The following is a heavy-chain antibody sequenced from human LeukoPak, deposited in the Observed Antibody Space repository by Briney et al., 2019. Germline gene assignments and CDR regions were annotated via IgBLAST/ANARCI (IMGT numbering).Heavy chain of an antibody. CDR3: ARAWYYYDSSGLLY. J-gene: IGHJ4*02. Sequence: PGGSLRLSCAASGFTFSSYWMHWVRQAPGKGLVWVSRINSDGSSTSYADSVKGRFTISRDNAKNTLYLQMNSLRAEDAAVHYCARAWYYYDSSGLLYWGQGTLVTVSS. V-gene: IGHV3-74*01. D-gene: IGHD3-22*01. CDR2: INSDGSST. CDR1: GFTFSSYW.